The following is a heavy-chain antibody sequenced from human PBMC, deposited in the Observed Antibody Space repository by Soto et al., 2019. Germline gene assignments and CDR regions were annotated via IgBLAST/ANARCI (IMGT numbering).Heavy chain of an antibody. Sequence: GSLRPSSAASGXTVSSYAMSWVRQAPGKGLEWVSAISGSGGSTYYADSVKGLFTISRDNSKNTLYLQMNSVRAEDTAVYYFAKVITMIVVAPNAYWGQGTLCTVS. CDR2: ISGSGGST. CDR3: AKVITMIVVAPNAY. V-gene: IGHV3-23*01. CDR1: GXTVSSYA. D-gene: IGHD3-22*01. J-gene: IGHJ4*02.